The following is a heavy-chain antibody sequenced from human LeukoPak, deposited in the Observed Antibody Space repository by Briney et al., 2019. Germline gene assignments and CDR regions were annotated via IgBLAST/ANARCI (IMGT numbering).Heavy chain of an antibody. Sequence: GGSLRLSCVASGFTFTSYSMNWVRQAPGGGLEWVSSISSISSYIYYADSVKGRFTISRDNSKNTLYLQMNSRRIEAAAVYYCGKPQGGSHPHPFASGGRGNRATVSS. CDR2: ISSISSYI. J-gene: IGHJ4*02. V-gene: IGHV3-21*01. CDR1: GFTFTSYS. D-gene: IGHD3-16*01. CDR3: GKPQGGSHPHPFAS.